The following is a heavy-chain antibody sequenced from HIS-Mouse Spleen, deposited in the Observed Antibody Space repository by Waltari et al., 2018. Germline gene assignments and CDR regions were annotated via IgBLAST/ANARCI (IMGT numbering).Heavy chain of an antibody. J-gene: IGHJ2*01. CDR3: AREIPYSSSWYDWYFDL. Sequence: QLQLQESGPGLVKPSETLSPTCTVPGGPFRSSSYHLGWIRQPPGKGLEWIGSFYYSGSTYYNPSLKSRVTISVDTSKNQFSLKLSSVTAADTAVYYCAREIPYSSSWYDWYFDLWGRGTLVTVSS. D-gene: IGHD6-13*01. CDR1: GGPFRSSSYH. V-gene: IGHV4-39*07. CDR2: FYYSGST.